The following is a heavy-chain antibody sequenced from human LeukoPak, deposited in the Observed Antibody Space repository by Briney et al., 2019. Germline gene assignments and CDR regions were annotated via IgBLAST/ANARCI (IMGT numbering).Heavy chain of an antibody. D-gene: IGHD3-10*01. V-gene: IGHV3-53*01. J-gene: IGHJ4*02. CDR2: IYSDGST. Sequence: GGSLRLSCAASGFTVSSNYMSWVRQAPGKGLEWVSVIYSDGSTYYADSVKGRFTISRDNSKNTLYLQMNSLRAEDTAVYYCATTYYYGSGSYYQVDYWGQGTLVTVSS. CDR1: GFTVSSNY. CDR3: ATTYYYGSGSYYQVDY.